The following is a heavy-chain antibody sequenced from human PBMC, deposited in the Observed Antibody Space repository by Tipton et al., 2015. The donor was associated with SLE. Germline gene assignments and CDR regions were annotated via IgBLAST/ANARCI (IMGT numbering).Heavy chain of an antibody. CDR1: GITLRTYA. CDR3: AKDDGNYLAY. CDR2: IKEDGSER. V-gene: IGHV3-7*01. J-gene: IGHJ4*02. D-gene: IGHD1-14*01. Sequence: SLRLSCAASGITLRTYAMHWVRQVPGKGLEWVANIKEDGSERYYVDSVKGRFTISRDNAKNTVYLQMNSLGAEDTAMYYCAKDDGNYLAYWGQGTLVTVSS.